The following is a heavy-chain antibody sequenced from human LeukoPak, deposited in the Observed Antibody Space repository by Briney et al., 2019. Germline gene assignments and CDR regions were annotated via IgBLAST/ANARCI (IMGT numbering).Heavy chain of an antibody. CDR3: ARGGKVIPSSSWATDY. Sequence: PGGSLRLSCAASGFTFSSYSMNWVRQAPGKGLEWVSSISSSSSYIYYADSVKGRFTISRDNAKNSLYLQMNSLRAEDTAVYYCARGGKVIPSSSWATDYWGQGTLVTVSS. CDR2: ISSSSSYI. D-gene: IGHD6-13*01. V-gene: IGHV3-21*01. CDR1: GFTFSSYS. J-gene: IGHJ4*02.